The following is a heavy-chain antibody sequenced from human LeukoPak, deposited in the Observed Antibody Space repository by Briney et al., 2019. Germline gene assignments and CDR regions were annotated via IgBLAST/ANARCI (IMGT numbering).Heavy chain of an antibody. CDR3: ARAANTATGTPTMAIDY. CDR2: IPNTSSYT. V-gene: IGHV3-11*05. Sequence: PGGSLRLSCVASGFTFSDYYMSWIRQAPGKGLEWVSYIPNTSSYTSYADSVKGRFTISRDNAKNSLYLQMNSLRAEDTAVYYCARAANTATGTPTMAIDYWGQGTLVTASS. CDR1: GFTFSDYY. D-gene: IGHD1-1*01. J-gene: IGHJ4*02.